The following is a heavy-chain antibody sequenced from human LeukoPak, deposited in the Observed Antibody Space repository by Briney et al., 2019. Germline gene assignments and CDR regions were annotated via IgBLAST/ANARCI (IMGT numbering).Heavy chain of an antibody. CDR3: ARSMVRGVIPDY. J-gene: IGHJ4*02. CDR2: INPNSGGT. Sequence: ASVKVSFKASGYTFTGYYMHWVRQAPGQGLEWMGWINPNSGGTNYAQKFQGRVTMTRDTSISTAYMELSRLRSDDTAVYYCARSMVRGVIPDYWGQGTLVTVSS. D-gene: IGHD3-10*01. V-gene: IGHV1-2*02. CDR1: GYTFTGYY.